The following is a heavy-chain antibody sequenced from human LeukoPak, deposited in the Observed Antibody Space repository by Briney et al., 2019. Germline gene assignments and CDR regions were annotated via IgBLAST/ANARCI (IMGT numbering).Heavy chain of an antibody. J-gene: IGHJ5*02. D-gene: IGHD4-11*01. V-gene: IGHV4-4*07. CDR1: GGSISSYY. CDR2: IYTSGST. Sequence: PSETLSLTCTVSGGSISSYYWSWIRQPAGKGLEWIGRIYTSGSTNYNPSLKSRVTMSVDTSKNQFSLKLSSVTAADTAVYYCARDLPTTVTTGWFDPWGQGTLVTVSP. CDR3: ARDLPTTVTTGWFDP.